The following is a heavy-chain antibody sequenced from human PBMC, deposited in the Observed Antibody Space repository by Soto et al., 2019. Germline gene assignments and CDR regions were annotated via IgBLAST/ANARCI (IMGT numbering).Heavy chain of an antibody. D-gene: IGHD6-13*01. CDR3: ARGSWDDAFDI. V-gene: IGHV3-33*01. CDR2: IWYDGSNK. Sequence: QVQLVESGGGVVQPGRSLRLSCAASGFTFSSYGMHWVRQAPGKGLEWVAVIWYDGSNKYYADSVKGRFTISRDNSKNTLKRQMNSLGAEDRAGYYCARGSWDDAFDIWGQGTMVTVSS. J-gene: IGHJ3*02. CDR1: GFTFSSYG.